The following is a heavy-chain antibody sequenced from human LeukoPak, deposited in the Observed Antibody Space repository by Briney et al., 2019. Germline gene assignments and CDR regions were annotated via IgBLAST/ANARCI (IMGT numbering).Heavy chain of an antibody. CDR2: ISGSGGST. J-gene: IGHJ4*02. V-gene: IGHV3-23*01. CDR3: AKSLGSVVVTANDY. CDR1: GFTFSSYA. D-gene: IGHD2-21*02. Sequence: GGSLRLSCAASGFTFSSYAMSWVRQAPGKWLEWLSAISGSGGSTYYADSVKGRSTISRDNSKNTLFLQMNSLRAEDTAVYYCAKSLGSVVVTANDYWGQGALVTVSP.